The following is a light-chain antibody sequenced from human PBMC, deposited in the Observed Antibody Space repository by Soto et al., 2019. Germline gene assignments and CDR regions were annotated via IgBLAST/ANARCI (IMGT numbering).Light chain of an antibody. CDR1: QSVSSS. Sequence: DIQMTQSPSTLSASVGDRVTITCRASQSVSSSLAWYQQKPGKAPRLLIYRASSLENGVPSRFSGSGSGTEFTLTISSLRPDDFVTYYCQQYYSYSPFTFGQGTKLEI. CDR3: QQYYSYSPFT. V-gene: IGKV1-5*03. CDR2: RAS. J-gene: IGKJ2*01.